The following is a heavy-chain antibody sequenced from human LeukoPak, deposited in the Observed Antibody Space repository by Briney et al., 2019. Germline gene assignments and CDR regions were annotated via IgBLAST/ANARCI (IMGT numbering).Heavy chain of an antibody. J-gene: IGHJ4*02. Sequence: GGSLRLSCAASGFTFSSYGMHWVRQAPGKGLEWVAFIRYDGSNKYYADYVKGRFTISRDNAKNSLYLQMNSLRAEDTAVYYCARDRNTDFWSGYYTNYFDYWGQGTLVTVSS. CDR1: GFTFSSYG. CDR2: IRYDGSNK. V-gene: IGHV3-30*02. CDR3: ARDRNTDFWSGYYTNYFDY. D-gene: IGHD3-3*01.